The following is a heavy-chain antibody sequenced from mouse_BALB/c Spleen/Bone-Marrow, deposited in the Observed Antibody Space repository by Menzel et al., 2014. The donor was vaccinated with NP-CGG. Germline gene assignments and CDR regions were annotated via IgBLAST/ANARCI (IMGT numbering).Heavy chain of an antibody. CDR3: ARGVVYYYAMDY. Sequence: QVQLQQSGAELVKPGASVELSCKASGYTFTNYWMHWVKQRPGQGLEWIGEIDPSDSYSNYNQNFKGKATLTVDKSSSTAYMQLTSLTSEDSAVYYCARGVVYYYAMDYWGQGTSVTVSS. J-gene: IGHJ4*01. CDR1: GYTFTNYW. CDR2: IDPSDSYS. V-gene: IGHV1-69*02.